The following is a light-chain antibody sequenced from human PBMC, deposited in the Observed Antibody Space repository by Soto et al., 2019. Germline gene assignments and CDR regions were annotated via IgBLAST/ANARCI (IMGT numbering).Light chain of an antibody. J-gene: IGKJ2*01. V-gene: IGKV1-5*01. Sequence: DIQMTQSPSTLSASVGDRVTITCLASQSISSWLAWYQQKPGKAPKLLIYDASSLESGVPSRFSGSGSGTEFTLTDSRLQPDDFATYYCEQYNSYSFGQGTKLEIK. CDR1: QSISSW. CDR2: DAS. CDR3: EQYNSYS.